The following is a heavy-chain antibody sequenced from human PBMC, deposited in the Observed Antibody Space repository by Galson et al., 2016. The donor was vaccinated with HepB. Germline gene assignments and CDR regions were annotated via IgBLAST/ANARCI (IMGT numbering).Heavy chain of an antibody. CDR3: ARADIGTSGTFPKFDP. CDR1: GFTFSNYG. CDR2: IWYDGSKK. D-gene: IGHD6-13*01. J-gene: IGHJ5*02. Sequence: SLRLSCAASGFTFSNYGMHWVRQAPGKGLEWVAIIWYDGSKKYYADSVKGRFTISSDNYKNTLYLQMNTLSAEDTAVYYCARADIGTSGTFPKFDPWSQGTLVTVSS. V-gene: IGHV3-33*01.